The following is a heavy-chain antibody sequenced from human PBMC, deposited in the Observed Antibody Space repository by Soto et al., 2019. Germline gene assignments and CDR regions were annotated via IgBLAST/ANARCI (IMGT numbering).Heavy chain of an antibody. Sequence: QVQLVQSGAEVKKPGASVKVSCKASGYTFTGYHLYWVRQAPGQGLEWMGWINPNSGVTNYAQKFQCRFTMTRDTSISTAYMELSSLTSDDTALYYCATPRSPNYRDASEFWGQGTMVTVSS. CDR2: INPNSGVT. V-gene: IGHV1-2*02. J-gene: IGHJ3*01. CDR3: ATPRSPNYRDASEF. CDR1: GYTFTGYH. D-gene: IGHD4-4*01.